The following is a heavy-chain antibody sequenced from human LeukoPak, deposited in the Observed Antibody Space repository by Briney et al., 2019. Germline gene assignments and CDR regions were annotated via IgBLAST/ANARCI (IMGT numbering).Heavy chain of an antibody. CDR3: AISDASDYYYGMDV. Sequence: PGGSLRLSCAASGFTFSSYTMNWVRQAPGKGLEWVSSISSSSSTTYYADSVKGRFTISRDNAKNSLYLQMNILRAEDTAVYYCAISDASDYYYGMDVWGQGTTVTVSS. CDR1: GFTFSSYT. J-gene: IGHJ6*02. CDR2: ISSSSSTT. V-gene: IGHV3-48*01.